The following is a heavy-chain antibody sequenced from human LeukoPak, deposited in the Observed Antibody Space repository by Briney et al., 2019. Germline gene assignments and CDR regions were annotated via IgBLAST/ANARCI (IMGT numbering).Heavy chain of an antibody. CDR1: GGSICSGDYY. Sequence: SETLSLTCTVSGGSICSGDYYWSWIRQPPGKGLEWIGYIYYSGSTYYNPSLKSRVTISVDTSKNQFSLKLSSVTAADTAVYYCAREVEMAPDYWGQGTLVTVSS. CDR2: IYYSGST. CDR3: AREVEMAPDY. J-gene: IGHJ4*02. D-gene: IGHD5-24*01. V-gene: IGHV4-30-4*01.